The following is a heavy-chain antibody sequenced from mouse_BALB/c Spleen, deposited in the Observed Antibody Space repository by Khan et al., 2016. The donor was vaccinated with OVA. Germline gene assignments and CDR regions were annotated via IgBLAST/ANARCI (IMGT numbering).Heavy chain of an antibody. CDR3: SRRGAARSTGDYIDC. Sequence: QVQLQQSGAELVRPGTSVKMSCKAAGYTFTNYWIGWVKQRPGHGLEWIGDTYPGGGDTNYNENFKGKATLTADTYSSTAYLQLSGLTSEDSATLYCSRRGAARSTGDYIDCWGQGTTLTVSS. J-gene: IGHJ2*01. D-gene: IGHD3-1*01. V-gene: IGHV1-63*02. CDR2: TYPGGGDT. CDR1: GYTFTNYW.